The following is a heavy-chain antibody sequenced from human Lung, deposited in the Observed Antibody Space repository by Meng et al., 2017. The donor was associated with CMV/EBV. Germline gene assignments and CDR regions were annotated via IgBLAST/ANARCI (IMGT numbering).Heavy chain of an antibody. J-gene: IGHJ6*02. V-gene: IGHV1-2*02. CDR1: GHTFTGYN. D-gene: IGHD3-10*01. Sequence: SVXVTXXASGHTFTGYNIHWVRQAPGQGLEGMGWINPHSGDTKYAQKFQGRVTLTTDTSINTAYLEVKRLNSDDTAVFFCARLFHTSPGRNYYYGMDVWGLGXTVTVSS. CDR2: INPHSGDT. CDR3: ARLFHTSPGRNYYYGMDV.